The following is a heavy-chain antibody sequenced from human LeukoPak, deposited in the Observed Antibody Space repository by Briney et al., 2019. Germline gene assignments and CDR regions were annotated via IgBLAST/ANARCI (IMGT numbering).Heavy chain of an antibody. J-gene: IGHJ4*02. Sequence: GGSLRLSCAASGFTVSSNYMSWVRQAPGKGLEWVSAISSSGGSIYYADSVKGRFTISRDISKNTLYLQMNSLRAEDTAVYYCVKGHWYGSGSYWVWGQGTLVTVSS. CDR1: GFTVSSNY. CDR2: ISSSGGSI. V-gene: IGHV3-23*01. D-gene: IGHD3-10*01. CDR3: VKGHWYGSGSYWV.